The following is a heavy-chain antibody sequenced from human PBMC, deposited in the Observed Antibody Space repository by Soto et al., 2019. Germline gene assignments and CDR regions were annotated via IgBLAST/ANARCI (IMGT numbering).Heavy chain of an antibody. Sequence: QVQLVESGGGVVQPGRSLRLSCAASGFTFSKFGMHWLRQAPGRGLEWVAGISNDGSDEYYVDSVKGRFNISRDNSKITLSLQMNSLRFEDKAVYFCAKDRRKWGDSPFEKWGQGTLVTVSS. D-gene: IGHD2-21*02. J-gene: IGHJ4*02. CDR1: GFTFSKFG. CDR2: ISNDGSDE. V-gene: IGHV3-30*18. CDR3: AKDRRKWGDSPFEK.